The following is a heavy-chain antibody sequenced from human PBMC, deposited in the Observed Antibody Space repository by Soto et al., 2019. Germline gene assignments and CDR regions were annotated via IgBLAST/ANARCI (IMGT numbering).Heavy chain of an antibody. CDR3: ARDLGYCSSTSCNL. CDR1: GGTFSSYA. V-gene: IGHV1-69*06. Sequence: SVKVSCKASGGTFSSYAISWVRQAPGQGLEWMGGIIPIFGTANYAQKFQGRVTITADKSTSTAYMELSSLRSEDTAVYYCARDLGYCSSTSCNLWGQGTLVTVSS. CDR2: IIPIFGTA. D-gene: IGHD2-2*01. J-gene: IGHJ5*02.